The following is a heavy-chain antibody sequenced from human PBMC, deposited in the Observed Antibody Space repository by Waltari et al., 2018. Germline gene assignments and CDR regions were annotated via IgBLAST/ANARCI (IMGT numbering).Heavy chain of an antibody. V-gene: IGHV3-23*01. D-gene: IGHD3-3*01. CDR3: AKDRPITIFGVVS. CDR1: GFTFSSYA. CDR2: IRGGGGST. Sequence: EVQLLESGGGLVQPGGSLRLSCAASGFTFSSYAMSWVRRAPGKGREWVSAIRGGGGSTYYADAVKGRFTISRDNSKNTLYLQMNSLRAEDTAVYYCAKDRPITIFGVVSWGQGTLVTVSS. J-gene: IGHJ4*02.